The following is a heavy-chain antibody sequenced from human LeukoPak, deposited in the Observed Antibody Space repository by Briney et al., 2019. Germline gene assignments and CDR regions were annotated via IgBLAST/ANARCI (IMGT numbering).Heavy chain of an antibody. V-gene: IGHV1-2*02. Sequence: ASVKVSCKASGYTFTGYYMHWVRQAPGQGLEWVGWINPNTGGTNYAQKFQGRVTMTRDTSISTVYMELSRLKSDDTAVYYCARAIGTPFGEFLSHWGHGTLVTVSS. J-gene: IGHJ4*01. D-gene: IGHD3-10*01. CDR1: GYTFTGYY. CDR2: INPNTGGT. CDR3: ARAIGTPFGEFLSH.